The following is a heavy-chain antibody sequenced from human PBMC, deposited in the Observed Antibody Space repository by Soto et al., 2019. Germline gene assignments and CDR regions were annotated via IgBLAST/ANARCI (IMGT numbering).Heavy chain of an antibody. CDR3: AKVGTSPFDY. J-gene: IGHJ4*02. V-gene: IGHV3-30*18. CDR1: GFTFSSYG. CDR2: ISYDGSNK. Sequence: QVQLVESGGGVVQPGRSLRLSCAASGFTFSSYGMHWVRQAPGKGLEWVAVISYDGSNKYYADSVKGRFNISRDNSKNTLYLQMNSLRAEDTAVYYCAKVGTSPFDYWGQGTLVTVSS. D-gene: IGHD1-7*01.